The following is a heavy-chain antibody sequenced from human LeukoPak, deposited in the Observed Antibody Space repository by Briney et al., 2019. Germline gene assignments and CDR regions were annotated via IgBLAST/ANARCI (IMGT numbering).Heavy chain of an antibody. CDR1: GGSISSYY. V-gene: IGHV4-59*01. CDR2: IYYSGST. CDR3: ARGIIAARTFDY. D-gene: IGHD6-6*01. Sequence: SETLSLTCTVSGGSISSYYWSWIRQPAGKGLEWIGYIYYSGSTNYNPSLKSRVTISVDTSKNQFSLKLSSVTAADTAVYYCARGIIAARTFDYWGQGTLVTVSS. J-gene: IGHJ4*02.